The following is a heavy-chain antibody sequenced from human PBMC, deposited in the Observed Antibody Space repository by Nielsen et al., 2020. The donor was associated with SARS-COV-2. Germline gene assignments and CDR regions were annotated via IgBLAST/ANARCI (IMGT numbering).Heavy chain of an antibody. CDR2: ISYDGSNK. J-gene: IGHJ4*02. CDR3: ARTIIGDYSNYDY. CDR1: GFTFSSYG. V-gene: IGHV3-30*03. Sequence: GGSLRLSCAASGFTFSSYGMHWVRQAPGKGLEWVAVISYDGSNKYYADSVKGRFTISRDNSKNTLYLQMNSLRAEDTAVYYCARTIIGDYSNYDYWGQGTLVTVSS. D-gene: IGHD4-11*01.